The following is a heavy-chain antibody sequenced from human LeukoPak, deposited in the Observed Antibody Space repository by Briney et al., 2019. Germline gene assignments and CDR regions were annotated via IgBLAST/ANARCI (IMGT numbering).Heavy chain of an antibody. CDR1: GFTFSNYA. D-gene: IGHD6-19*01. Sequence: GGSLRLSCAASGFTFSNYAMSWVRQAPGKGLEWVSGISGSGGSTYSADSLKGRFTISRDNSKNTLYLQINSLRADDTAVFYCARGGLGSAFDNWGQGTLVTVSS. CDR2: ISGSGGST. J-gene: IGHJ4*02. CDR3: ARGGLGSAFDN. V-gene: IGHV3-23*01.